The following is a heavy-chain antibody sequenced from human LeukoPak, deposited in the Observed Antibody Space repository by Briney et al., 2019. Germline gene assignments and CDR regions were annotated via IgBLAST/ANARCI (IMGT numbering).Heavy chain of an antibody. D-gene: IGHD3-22*01. CDR3: ARDRSPLYYDSSGYDF. CDR2: IGTSSSDK. J-gene: IGHJ4*02. Sequence: GGSLRLSCAASGFAFSSYSMTWVRQAPGKGLEWVSSIGTSSSDKAYADSVKGRFTNSRDNAMKSVYLQMNSPRAEDTAVYYCARDRSPLYYDSSGYDFGGQGTLVTVSS. V-gene: IGHV3-21*01. CDR1: GFAFSSYS.